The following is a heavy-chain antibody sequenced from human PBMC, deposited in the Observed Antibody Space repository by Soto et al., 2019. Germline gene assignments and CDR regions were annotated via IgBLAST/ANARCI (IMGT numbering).Heavy chain of an antibody. V-gene: IGHV4-59*01. CDR1: GGSISRYF. J-gene: IGHJ5*02. Sequence: KTSETLSLTCTVSGGSISRYFWSWIRQSPGKGLEWIGYIFYTGSTTYNPSLKSRVTISIDTSKNQFSLKLSSLTAADTAVYYCAHFSDLEWFDPWGKGTLVTVSS. D-gene: IGHD2-21*01. CDR2: IFYTGST. CDR3: AHFSDLEWFDP.